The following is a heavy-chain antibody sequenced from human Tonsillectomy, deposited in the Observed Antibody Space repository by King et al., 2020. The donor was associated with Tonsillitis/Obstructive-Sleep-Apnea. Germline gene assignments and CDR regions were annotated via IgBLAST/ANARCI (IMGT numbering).Heavy chain of an antibody. CDR1: GGSISSSSYY. J-gene: IGHJ5*02. V-gene: IGHV4-39*01. D-gene: IGHD6-13*01. Sequence: LQLQESGPGLVKPSETLSLTCTVSGGSISSSSYYWGWIRQPPGKGLEWIGSIYYSGCTYYNPSLKSRVTTSVDTSKNQFSLRLSSVTAADTAVYYCARLVSTKWFDPWGQGTLVTVSS. CDR3: ARLVSTKWFDP. CDR2: IYYSGCT.